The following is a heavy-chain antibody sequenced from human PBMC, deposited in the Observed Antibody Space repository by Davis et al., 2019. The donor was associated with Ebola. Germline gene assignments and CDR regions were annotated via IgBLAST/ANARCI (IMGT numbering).Heavy chain of an antibody. V-gene: IGHV3-7*03. CDR2: IKKDGSEK. J-gene: IGHJ6*02. Sequence: PGGSLRLSCAASRITFSTYWMSWVRQAPGKGLEWVANIKKDGSEKYYVDSVKDRFTISRDNAKNSLYLQMNRLRVEDTAVYYCARDLAGFGYTYSGDYYYGMDVWGQGTTVTVSS. D-gene: IGHD5-18*01. CDR3: ARDLAGFGYTYSGDYYYGMDV. CDR1: RITFSTYW.